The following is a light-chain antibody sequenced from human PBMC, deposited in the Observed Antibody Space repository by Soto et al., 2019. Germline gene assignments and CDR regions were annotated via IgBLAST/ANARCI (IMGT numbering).Light chain of an antibody. CDR1: QSIDIW. CDR2: EAS. V-gene: IGKV1-5*01. J-gene: IGKJ2*01. Sequence: DIQMTQSPSTLSASVGDRITITCRASQSIDIWLAWYQQKPGKAPKLLIYEASSLESGVPSRFSGSGSGTEFTLTISSLQPDDFATYYCQQYDHHFGQGTKLEIK. CDR3: QQYDHH.